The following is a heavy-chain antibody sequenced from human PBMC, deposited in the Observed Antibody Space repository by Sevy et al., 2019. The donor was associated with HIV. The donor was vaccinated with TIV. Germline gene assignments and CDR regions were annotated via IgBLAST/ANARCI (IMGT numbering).Heavy chain of an antibody. CDR2: MFGSGRT. CDR1: GDTISDYH. V-gene: IGHV4-4*07. CDR3: ARGGEMIRGVIGSEYAIFHMDV. D-gene: IGHD3-10*01. J-gene: IGHJ6*03. Sequence: SETLSLTCSVSGDTISDYHWTWLRQPAGKGLEWIGHMFGSGRTHLNPSLKTRVTMSVDRSENRFSLKLTYVTAADTAVYYCARGGEMIRGVIGSEYAIFHMDVWGTGTTVTVSS.